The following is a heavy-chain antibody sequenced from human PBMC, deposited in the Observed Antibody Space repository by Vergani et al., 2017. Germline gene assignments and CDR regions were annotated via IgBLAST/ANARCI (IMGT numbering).Heavy chain of an antibody. D-gene: IGHD1-26*01. Sequence: QVQLVQSGAEVTKPGASVKVSCKASGYTFTSYGISWVRQAPGQGLEWMGWINAGNGNTKYSQKFQGRVTITRDTSASTAYMELSSLRSEDTAVYYCARCYGSYGDNNWFDPWGQGTLVTVSS. CDR3: ARCYGSYGDNNWFDP. CDR2: INAGNGNT. J-gene: IGHJ5*02. V-gene: IGHV1-18*01. CDR1: GYTFTSYG.